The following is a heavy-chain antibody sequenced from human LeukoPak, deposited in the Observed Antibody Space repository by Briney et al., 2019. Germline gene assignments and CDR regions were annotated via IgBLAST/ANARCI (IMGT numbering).Heavy chain of an antibody. D-gene: IGHD6-13*01. V-gene: IGHV4-31*02. J-gene: IGHJ5*02. CDR1: GGSIGSGGYY. CDR2: IYYSGST. Sequence: SETLSLTCTVSGGSIGSGGYYWSWIRQHPGKGLEWIGYIYYSGSTYYNPSLKSRVTISVDTSKNQFSLKLSSVTAADTAVYYCARNLAWAAAGTTYWFDPWGQGTLDTVSS. CDR3: ARNLAWAAAGTTYWFDP.